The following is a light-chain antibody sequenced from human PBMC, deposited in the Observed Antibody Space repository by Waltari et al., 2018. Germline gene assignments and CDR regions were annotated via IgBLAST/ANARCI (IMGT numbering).Light chain of an antibody. J-gene: IGLJ2*01. Sequence: QQYPGKGPQLLIYVVTSRPSGVSNRFSGSKSGSTASLTISGLQAEDEADYYCSSYRSSSTLVVFGGGTKLIVL. CDR3: SSYRSSSTLVV. CDR2: VVT. V-gene: IGLV2-14*03.